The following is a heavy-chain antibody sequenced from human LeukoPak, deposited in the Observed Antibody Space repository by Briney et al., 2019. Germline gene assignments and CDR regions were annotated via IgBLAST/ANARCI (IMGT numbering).Heavy chain of an antibody. CDR1: GFSFSSYE. V-gene: IGHV3-48*03. D-gene: IGHD3-10*01. Sequence: PGGSLRLSCAASGFSFSSYEMNWVRQAPGKGLEWVSYISRSGSPIYYADSVKGRFTISRDNAKNSLYLQMNSLRAEDTAVYYCATPEGSGNYYHYWGQGTLVTVSS. CDR2: ISRSGSPI. CDR3: ATPEGSGNYYHY. J-gene: IGHJ4*02.